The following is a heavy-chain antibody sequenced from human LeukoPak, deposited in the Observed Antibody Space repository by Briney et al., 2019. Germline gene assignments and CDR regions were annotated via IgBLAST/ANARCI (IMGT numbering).Heavy chain of an antibody. D-gene: IGHD2-15*01. CDR3: ARHCSGGSCHDAFDI. J-gene: IGHJ3*02. CDR2: INSDGSRT. Sequence: GGSLRLSCAASKFSFSSYWMHWVRQAPGKGLVWVSRINSDGSRTNYADSVKGRFTISRDNAKNTLYLQMNSLRAEDTAVYYCARHCSGGSCHDAFDIWGQGTMVTVSS. V-gene: IGHV3-74*01. CDR1: KFSFSSYW.